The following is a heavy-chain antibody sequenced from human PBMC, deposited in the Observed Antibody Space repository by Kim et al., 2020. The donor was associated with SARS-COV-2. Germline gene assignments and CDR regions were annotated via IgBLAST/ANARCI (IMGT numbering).Heavy chain of an antibody. Sequence: ASVKVSCKASGYTFTGNFLHWVRQAPGQGLEWMGRINPNSGGTNYAQKFQGRVTLTRDTSISTAYMEVRSLRSDDTAVYYCVRELSGAVGGTTDTDYWGQ. D-gene: IGHD1-26*01. J-gene: IGHJ4*02. CDR3: VRELSGAVGGTTDTDY. V-gene: IGHV1-2*06. CDR2: INPNSGGT. CDR1: GYTFTGNF.